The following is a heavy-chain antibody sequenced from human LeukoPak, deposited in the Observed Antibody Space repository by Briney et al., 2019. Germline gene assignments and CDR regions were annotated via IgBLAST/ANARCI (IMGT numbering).Heavy chain of an antibody. CDR1: GDSISSGDYY. Sequence: PSETLSLTCIVTGDSISSGDYYWSWIRQPPGKGLEWIGYMSHSGSTYYNPSLKSRVIMSVDTSKNQFSLSLSSVTAADTAVYYCARARGRCFDFWGQGTLVTVSS. J-gene: IGHJ4*02. D-gene: IGHD1-1*01. V-gene: IGHV4-30-4*01. CDR3: ARARGRCFDF. CDR2: MSHSGST.